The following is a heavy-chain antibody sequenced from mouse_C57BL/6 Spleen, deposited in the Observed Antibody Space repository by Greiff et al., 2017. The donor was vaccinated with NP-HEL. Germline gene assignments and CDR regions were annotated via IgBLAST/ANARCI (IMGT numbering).Heavy chain of an antibody. D-gene: IGHD2-12*01. V-gene: IGHV10-3*01. CDR3: VRDSYSHAMDY. Sequence: EVQLVESGGGLVQPKGSLKLSCAASGFTFNTYAMHWVRQAPGKGLEWVARIRSKSSNYTTYYDDSGKDRFTISRYDSQSLLYLHMNNLNPEATAMYYCVRDSYSHAMDYWGQGTSVTVSS. J-gene: IGHJ4*01. CDR1: GFTFNTYA. CDR2: IRSKSSNYTT.